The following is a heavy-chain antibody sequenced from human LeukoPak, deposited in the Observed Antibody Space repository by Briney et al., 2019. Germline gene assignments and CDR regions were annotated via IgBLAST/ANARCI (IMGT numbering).Heavy chain of an antibody. CDR3: ARGYSGYDYYFDY. V-gene: IGHV4-4*02. CDR1: GGSITSSNW. D-gene: IGHD5-12*01. J-gene: IGHJ4*02. Sequence: SGTLSLTCDVSGGSITSSNWWSWVRPPPGKGLEWIGEIYHNGDTNYNPSLKSRVTISVDKSKNQFSLKVRSVTAADTAQYYCARGYSGYDYYFDYWGQGTLVTVSS. CDR2: IYHNGDT.